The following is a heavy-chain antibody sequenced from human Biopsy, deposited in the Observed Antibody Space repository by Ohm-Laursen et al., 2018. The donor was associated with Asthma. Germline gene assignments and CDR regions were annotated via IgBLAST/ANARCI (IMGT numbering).Heavy chain of an antibody. CDR3: ARGPELDV. CDR2: TNERGVT. V-gene: IGHV4-34*01. Sequence: SQTLSLTCRVYPGSFSGFFWTWIRQSPGKGLEWIGETNERGVTNNNPSLKSRVIISIDTYWNRVSLKLTSVTAADTAVYYCARGPELDVWGQGTTVTVSS. CDR1: PGSFSGFF. J-gene: IGHJ6*02.